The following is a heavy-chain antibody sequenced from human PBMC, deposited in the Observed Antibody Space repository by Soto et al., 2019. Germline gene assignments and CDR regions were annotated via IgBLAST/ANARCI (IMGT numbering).Heavy chain of an antibody. CDR3: AREYQRSGYYAEGMDV. V-gene: IGHV4-30-4*01. CDR1: GGSISSGDYY. Sequence: SETLSLTCTVSGGSISSGDYYWGWIRQPPGKGLEWIGYIYYSGSTYYNPSLKSRVTISVDTSKNQFSLKLSSVTAADTAVYYCAREYQRSGYYAEGMDVWGQGTTVTVSS. CDR2: IYYSGST. D-gene: IGHD3-3*01. J-gene: IGHJ6*02.